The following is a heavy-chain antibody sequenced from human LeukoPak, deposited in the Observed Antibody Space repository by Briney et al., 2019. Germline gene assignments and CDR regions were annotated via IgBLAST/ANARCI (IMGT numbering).Heavy chain of an antibody. CDR2: NRNKANSYST. CDR3: VRCHSGIYLYYFDY. V-gene: IGHV3-72*01. D-gene: IGHD1-26*01. CDR1: GFIFSDYY. Sequence: GGSLRLSCAGSGFIFSDYYIDWVRQAPGKGLEWVGRNRNKANSYSTEYGASVKGRFSISRDESNNAVHLQMSSLKAEDTAVYYCVRCHSGIYLYYFDYWGQGTLVTVSS. J-gene: IGHJ4*02.